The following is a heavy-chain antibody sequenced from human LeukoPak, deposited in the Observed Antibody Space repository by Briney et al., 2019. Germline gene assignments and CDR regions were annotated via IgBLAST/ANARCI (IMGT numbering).Heavy chain of an antibody. CDR3: ARAKGTAMVNWFDP. J-gene: IGHJ5*02. CDR2: IYYSGST. V-gene: IGHV4-31*03. D-gene: IGHD5-18*01. Sequence: PSQTLSLTCTVSGGSISSGGYYWSWIRQHPGKGLEWIGYIYYSGSTYYNPSLKSRVTISVDTSKNQFSLKLSSVTAADTAVYYCARAKGTAMVNWFDPWGQGTLVTVSS. CDR1: GGSISSGGYY.